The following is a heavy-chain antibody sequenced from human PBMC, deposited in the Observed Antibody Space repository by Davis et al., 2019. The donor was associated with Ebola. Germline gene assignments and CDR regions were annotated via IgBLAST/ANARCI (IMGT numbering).Heavy chain of an antibody. Sequence: MPSETLSPTCTVPGSSITSSRYSWGSIRQPPGKGLERIGSIQYSGSTYYNPSLKSPVTISVDTSKNQFSLKLSSVTAADTAVYYCARSLYLPFDYWGQGTLVTVSS. V-gene: IGHV4-39*01. CDR1: GSSITSSRYS. CDR2: IQYSGST. CDR3: ARSLYLPFDY. J-gene: IGHJ4*02. D-gene: IGHD2-2*02.